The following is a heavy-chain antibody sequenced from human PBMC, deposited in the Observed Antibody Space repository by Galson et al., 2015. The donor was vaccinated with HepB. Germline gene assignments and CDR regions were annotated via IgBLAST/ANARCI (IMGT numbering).Heavy chain of an antibody. CDR1: GFTFSSYG. CDR3: ARETGTRGRVEGLFAFDI. D-gene: IGHD1-1*01. V-gene: IGHV3-33*01. Sequence: SLRLSCAASGFTFSSYGMHWVRQAPGKGLEWVAVIWYDGSNKYYADSVKGRFTISRDNSKNTLYLQMNSLRAEDTAVYYCARETGTRGRVEGLFAFDIWGQGTMVTVSS. J-gene: IGHJ3*02. CDR2: IWYDGSNK.